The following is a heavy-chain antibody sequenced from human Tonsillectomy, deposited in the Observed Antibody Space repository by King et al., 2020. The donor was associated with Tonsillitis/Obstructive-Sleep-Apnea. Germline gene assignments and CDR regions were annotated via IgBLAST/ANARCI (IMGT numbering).Heavy chain of an antibody. CDR1: GYTFITYG. D-gene: IGHD3-22*01. CDR2: ISAYNGDT. Sequence: VQLVQSGAEVKKPGASVMVSCKASGYTFITYGISWVRQAPGQGLEWMGWISAYNGDTNYAQKLQDRVTMTTDTSTSTAYMEVRSLRSDDTAVYYCARDSRSHYYDTSGYYTFEYWGQGTLVTVSS. V-gene: IGHV1-18*01. CDR3: ARDSRSHYYDTSGYYTFEY. J-gene: IGHJ4*02.